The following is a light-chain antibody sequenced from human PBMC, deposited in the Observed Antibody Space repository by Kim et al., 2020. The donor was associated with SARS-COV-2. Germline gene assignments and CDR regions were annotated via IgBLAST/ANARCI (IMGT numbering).Light chain of an antibody. CDR3: QQYANSPLT. J-gene: IGKJ4*01. Sequence: SPGARDTLSCRASRAVYSNFLAWYHQKPGQAPRLLISGASNRAAGIPDRFSGSGSGTDFTLTISRLEPEDFAVYYCQQYANSPLTFGGGTKVDIK. CDR2: GAS. V-gene: IGKV3-20*01. CDR1: RAVYSNF.